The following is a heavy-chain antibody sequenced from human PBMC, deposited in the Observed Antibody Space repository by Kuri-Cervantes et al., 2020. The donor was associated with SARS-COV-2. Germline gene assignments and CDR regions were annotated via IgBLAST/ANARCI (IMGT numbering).Heavy chain of an antibody. CDR3: ARRGAGSTSAAFDI. J-gene: IGHJ3*02. Sequence: ESLKISCTVSGGSISSSGYYWGWIRQHPGQGLEWIAINYHSGSTYYNPSLKSRVTISLDTSKNQFSLKLSSVTAADTAVYYCARRGAGSTSAAFDIWGLGTMVTVSS. V-gene: IGHV4-39*01. CDR2: NYHSGST. CDR1: GGSISSSGYY. D-gene: IGHD3-10*01.